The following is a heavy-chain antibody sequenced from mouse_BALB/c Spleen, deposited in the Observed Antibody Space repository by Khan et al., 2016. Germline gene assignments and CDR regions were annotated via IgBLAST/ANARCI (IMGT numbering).Heavy chain of an antibody. CDR1: GFNIKDTY. D-gene: IGHD2-4*01. Sequence: VRLQQSGAELVKPGASVKLSCTASGFNIKDTYMHWVKQRPEQGLEWIGRIDPANGNTKYDPKFQGQATITADTSSNTAYLQLNSLTAEDTAVYYCARSPYDYDVGFAYWGQGTLVTVSA. J-gene: IGHJ3*01. CDR2: IDPANGNT. CDR3: ARSPYDYDVGFAY. V-gene: IGHV14-3*02.